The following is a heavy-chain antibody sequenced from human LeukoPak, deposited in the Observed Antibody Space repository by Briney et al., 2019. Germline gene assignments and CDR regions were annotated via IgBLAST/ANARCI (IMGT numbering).Heavy chain of an antibody. D-gene: IGHD1-26*01. V-gene: IGHV3-48*03. CDR1: GFTFSSYE. Sequence: GGSLRLSCAASGFTFSSYEMNWVRQAPGKGLEWVSYISSSGSTIYYADSVKGRFTISRENAKNSLYLQMNSLRAEDMAVYYCARDDRSTSSIVGATTIWGQGTMVTVSS. CDR3: ARDDRSTSSIVGATTI. CDR2: ISSSGSTI. J-gene: IGHJ3*02.